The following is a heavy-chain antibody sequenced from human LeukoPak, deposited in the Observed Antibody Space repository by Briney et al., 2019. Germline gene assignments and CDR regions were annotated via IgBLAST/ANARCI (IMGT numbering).Heavy chain of an antibody. D-gene: IGHD3-10*01. CDR3: ARDEMGPQYYYGSGIGSW. CDR1: GGSISSSSYY. Sequence: SETLSLTCTVSGGSISSSSYYWGWIRQPPGKGLEWIGSIYYSGSTYYNPSLKSRVTISVDTSKNQFSLKLSSVTAADTAVYYCARDEMGPQYYYGSGIGSWWGQGTLVTVSS. V-gene: IGHV4-39*07. J-gene: IGHJ4*02. CDR2: IYYSGST.